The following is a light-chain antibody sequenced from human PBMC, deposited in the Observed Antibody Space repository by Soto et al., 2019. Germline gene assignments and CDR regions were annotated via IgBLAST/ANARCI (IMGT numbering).Light chain of an antibody. Sequence: QSVLTQPPSASGTPGQRVTLSCSGSSSSIGSNYVYWYRQFPGTAPKLLIHRDNQRPSGVPDRFAGSKSGSSASLAISGLRSEDEADYYCAAWDDSLTGVIVGGGTKLTVL. J-gene: IGLJ2*01. CDR3: AAWDDSLTGVI. CDR1: SSSIGSNY. CDR2: RDN. V-gene: IGLV1-47*01.